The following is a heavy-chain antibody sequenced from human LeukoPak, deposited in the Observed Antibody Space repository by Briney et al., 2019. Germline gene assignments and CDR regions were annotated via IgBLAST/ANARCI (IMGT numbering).Heavy chain of an antibody. Sequence: GGSLRLSCAASGFTFSSYAMSWVRQAPGKGLEWVSAISGSGGSTYYADSVKGRFTISRDNAKNSLYLQMNSLRAEDTALYYCAREGVGATDYWGQGTLVTVSS. D-gene: IGHD1-26*01. CDR1: GFTFSSYA. V-gene: IGHV3-23*01. CDR2: ISGSGGST. CDR3: AREGVGATDY. J-gene: IGHJ4*02.